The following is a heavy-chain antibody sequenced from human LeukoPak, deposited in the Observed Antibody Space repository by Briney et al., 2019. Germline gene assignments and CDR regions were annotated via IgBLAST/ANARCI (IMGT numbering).Heavy chain of an antibody. Sequence: GGSLRLSCAASGFTFSSHWMTWVRLAPGQGLEWVAHIKQGGNTKHYMASVKGRFTISRDDAQNTLYLQMNSLRAEDTAVYYCVRGPNYGDYVDYLDSWGQGTRVTVSS. J-gene: IGHJ4*02. CDR2: IKQGGNTK. CDR3: VRGPNYGDYVDYLDS. CDR1: GFTFSSHW. V-gene: IGHV3-7*01. D-gene: IGHD4-17*01.